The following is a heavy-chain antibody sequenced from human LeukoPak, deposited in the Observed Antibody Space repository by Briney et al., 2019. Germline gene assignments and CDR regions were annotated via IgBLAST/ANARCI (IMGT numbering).Heavy chain of an antibody. Sequence: PSETLSLTCAVSGYSISSGYYWGWIRQPPGKGLEWIGSIYHSGSTYYNPSLESRVTISVDTSKDQFSLKLSSVTAADTAVYYCASLGITIFGVASWGQGTLVTVSS. D-gene: IGHD3-3*01. V-gene: IGHV4-38-2*01. CDR1: GYSISSGYY. CDR3: ASLGITIFGVAS. J-gene: IGHJ4*02. CDR2: IYHSGST.